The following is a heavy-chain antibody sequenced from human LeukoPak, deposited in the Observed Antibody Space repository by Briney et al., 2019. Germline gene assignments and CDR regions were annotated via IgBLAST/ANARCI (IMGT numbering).Heavy chain of an antibody. D-gene: IGHD3-10*01. CDR2: INSDGSST. J-gene: IGHJ4*02. V-gene: IGHV3-74*01. CDR3: ARDRYYYGSGSYYNRGLFDY. Sequence: GGSLRLSCAASGFTFSSYWMHWVRHAPGKGLVWVSRINSDGSSTIYADSVKGRFTISRDNAKNTLYLQMNSLRAEDTAVYYCARDRYYYGSGSYYNRGLFDYWGQGTLVTVSS. CDR1: GFTFSSYW.